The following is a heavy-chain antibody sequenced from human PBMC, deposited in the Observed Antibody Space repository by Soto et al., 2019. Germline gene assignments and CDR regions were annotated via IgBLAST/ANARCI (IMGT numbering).Heavy chain of an antibody. Sequence: SVKVSCKASGGTFSSYAISWVRQAPGQGLEWMGGIIPIFGTANYAQKFQGRVTITADESTSTAYMELSSLRSEDTAVYYCARGASMGVAPSGSWGQGTLVTVSS. V-gene: IGHV1-69*13. CDR3: ARGASMGVAPSGS. D-gene: IGHD3-3*01. CDR2: IIPIFGTA. CDR1: GGTFSSYA. J-gene: IGHJ5*02.